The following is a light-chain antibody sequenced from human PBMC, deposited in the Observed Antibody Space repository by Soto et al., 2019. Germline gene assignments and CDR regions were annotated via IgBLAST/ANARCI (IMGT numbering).Light chain of an antibody. Sequence: QSVLTQPASVSGSPGQSITISCTGTSSDVGDYNYVSWYQQHPGKAPILMIYDVSNRPSGISYRFSGSKSGNTASLTISGLQAEDEAEYYCSSSTSSSTLEGVFGGGTKLTVL. CDR1: SSDVGDYNY. CDR2: DVS. J-gene: IGLJ2*01. CDR3: SSSTSSSTLEGV. V-gene: IGLV2-14*01.